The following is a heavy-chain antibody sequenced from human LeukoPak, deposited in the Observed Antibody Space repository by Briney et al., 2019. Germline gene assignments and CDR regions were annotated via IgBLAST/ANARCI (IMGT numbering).Heavy chain of an antibody. CDR1: GVTVSSNY. V-gene: IGHV3-53*01. CDR3: ARWYCNSLNCYYDY. CDR2: LYSDGTT. D-gene: IGHD2/OR15-2a*01. J-gene: IGHJ4*02. Sequence: GGSLRLPCAAAGVTVSSNYMSWVRQVPGRGLEWVSMLYSDGTTHYLDSVKGRFSISRDSSKNTLYLQMNSLRVEDTAVYYCARWYCNSLNCYYDYWGQGTLVTVSS.